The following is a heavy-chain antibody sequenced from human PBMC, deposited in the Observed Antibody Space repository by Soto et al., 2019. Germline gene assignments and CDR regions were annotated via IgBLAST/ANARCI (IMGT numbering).Heavy chain of an antibody. CDR2: IIPIFGTA. D-gene: IGHD3-9*01. J-gene: IGHJ6*02. V-gene: IGHV1-69*13. CDR1: VGTVSSYA. CDR3: ARGPYYDILTGSPYYYYYGMDV. Sequence: SAKACYSSPVGTVSSYAISFVRQAPGQGLEWSGGIIPIFGTANYAQKFHGRVTITADESTSTAYMELSRLRSEETAVYYCARGPYYDILTGSPYYYYYGMDVWGQGTMVTVSS.